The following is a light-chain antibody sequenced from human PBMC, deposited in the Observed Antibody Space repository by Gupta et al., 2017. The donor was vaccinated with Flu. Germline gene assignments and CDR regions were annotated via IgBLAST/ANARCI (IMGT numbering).Light chain of an antibody. CDR1: QSFSSSY. V-gene: IGKV3-20*01. Sequence: VTLSLSPGERATLSCRASQSFSSSYLAWYQQKPGQAPRLLIYGASSRATGIPDRFSGSGSGTDFTLTISRLEPEDFAVYYCQQDSSSPLTFGHGTKVDIK. CDR3: QQDSSSPLT. CDR2: GAS. J-gene: IGKJ3*01.